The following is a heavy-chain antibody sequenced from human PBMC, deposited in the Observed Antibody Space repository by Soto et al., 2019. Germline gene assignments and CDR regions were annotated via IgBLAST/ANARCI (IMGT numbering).Heavy chain of an antibody. CDR3: ARGASHYYYYYGMDV. CDR1: GYTFNNYG. CDR2: ISAYNGNR. Sequence: QDQLVQSGAEVKKPGASVKVSCKASGYTFNNYGISWVRQAPGQGLEWMGWISAYNGNRNYTQKCQGRFSMTTETSTSTAYMELRSLRSDDTAVYYCARGASHYYYYYGMDVWGQGTTVTVSS. V-gene: IGHV1-18*01. J-gene: IGHJ6*02.